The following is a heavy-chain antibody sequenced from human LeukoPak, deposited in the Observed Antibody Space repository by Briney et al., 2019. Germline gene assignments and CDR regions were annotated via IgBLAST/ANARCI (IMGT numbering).Heavy chain of an antibody. CDR3: AKHSSSWHYFNY. CDR2: ISGSGGGT. CDR1: GFTFSTYG. Sequence: PGGSLRLSCAASGFTFSTYGMSWVRQAPGKGLEWVSAISGSGGGTYFADSVKGRFTTSRDNSKNTLFLQMDSLRADDTAVYYCAKHSSSWHYFNYWGQGTLVTVSS. V-gene: IGHV3-23*01. J-gene: IGHJ4*02. D-gene: IGHD6-13*01.